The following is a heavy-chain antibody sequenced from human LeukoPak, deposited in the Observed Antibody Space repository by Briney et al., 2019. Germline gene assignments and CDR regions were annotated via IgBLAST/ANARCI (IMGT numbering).Heavy chain of an antibody. CDR1: AGSINRFY. CDR3: ATNTGSYFAWFDY. J-gene: IGHJ4*02. D-gene: IGHD1-26*01. V-gene: IGHV4-59*03. Sequence: SETLPLTCTVSAGSINRFYWNWIRQSPGKGLEWIGYIHHSGSTKYNPSLQSRVTMSMDTSKNRVSLKLSSVSAADSAVYSCATNTGSYFAWFDYWGQGTLVTVSS. CDR2: IHHSGST.